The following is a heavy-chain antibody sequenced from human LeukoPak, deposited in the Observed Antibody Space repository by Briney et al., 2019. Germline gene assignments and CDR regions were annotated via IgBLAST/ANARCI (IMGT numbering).Heavy chain of an antibody. J-gene: IGHJ4*02. Sequence: GGSLRLSCAASGFTFSSYGMHWVRQAPGKGLEWVAVIWYDGSNKYYADSVKGRFTISRDNSKNTLYLQMNSLRAEDTAVYYCARDIVGATAYYFDYWGQGTLVTVSS. V-gene: IGHV3-33*01. CDR1: GFTFSSYG. CDR3: ARDIVGATAYYFDY. D-gene: IGHD1-26*01. CDR2: IWYDGSNK.